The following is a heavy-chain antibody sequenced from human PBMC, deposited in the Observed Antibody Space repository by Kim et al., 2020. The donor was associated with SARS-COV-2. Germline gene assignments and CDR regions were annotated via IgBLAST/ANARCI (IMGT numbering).Heavy chain of an antibody. CDR1: GGSISSGGYY. D-gene: IGHD3-3*01. CDR2: IYYSGST. CDR3: ARVEGITIFGVVIIGAFDI. V-gene: IGHV4-31*03. J-gene: IGHJ3*02. Sequence: SETLSLTCTVSGGSISSGGYYWSWIRQHPGKGLEWIGYIYYSGSTYYNPSLKSRVTISVDTSKNRFSLKLSSVTAADTAVYYCARVEGITIFGVVIIGAFDIGGQGTMVTVSS.